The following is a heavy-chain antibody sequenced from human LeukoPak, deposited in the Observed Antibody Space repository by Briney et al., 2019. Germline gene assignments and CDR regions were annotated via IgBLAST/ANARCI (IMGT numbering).Heavy chain of an antibody. CDR1: GFTFSSYG. CDR3: AIPGYYYGSGSPAQLNAFDI. J-gene: IGHJ3*02. V-gene: IGHV3-21*01. Sequence: GGSLRLSCAASGFTFSSYGMNWVRQAPGKGLEWVSSISSSSSYIYYADSVKGRFTISRDNAKNSLYLQMNSLRAEDTAVYYCAIPGYYYGSGSPAQLNAFDIWGQGTMVTVSS. D-gene: IGHD3-10*01. CDR2: ISSSSSYI.